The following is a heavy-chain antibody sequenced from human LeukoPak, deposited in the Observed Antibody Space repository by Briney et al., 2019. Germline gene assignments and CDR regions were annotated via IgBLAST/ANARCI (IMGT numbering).Heavy chain of an antibody. J-gene: IGHJ4*02. D-gene: IGHD4-17*01. Sequence: GGSLRLSCAASGFTFDDYAMHWVRQAPGKGLEWVSGISWNSGSIGYADSVKGRFTISRDNAKNSLYLQMNSLRAEDTALYYCAKDLVFGNYGDYVNYWGQGTLVTVSS. CDR2: ISWNSGSI. CDR3: AKDLVFGNYGDYVNY. CDR1: GFTFDDYA. V-gene: IGHV3-9*01.